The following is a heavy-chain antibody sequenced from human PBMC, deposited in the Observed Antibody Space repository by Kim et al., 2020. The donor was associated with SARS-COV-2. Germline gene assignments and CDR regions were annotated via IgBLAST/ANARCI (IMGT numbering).Heavy chain of an antibody. J-gene: IGHJ4*02. CDR3: ARRAGQLGTPFDY. Sequence: SETLSLTCIISGGSIKSYYWSWIGQSPGKGLEWIGYIDYTGSTKYNPSLESRVTMSVDTSKNQFSLELTSVTATDTAVYFCARRAGQLGTPFDYWGQGTLVTVSS. CDR2: IDYTGST. D-gene: IGHD6-13*01. CDR1: GGSIKSYY. V-gene: IGHV4-59*08.